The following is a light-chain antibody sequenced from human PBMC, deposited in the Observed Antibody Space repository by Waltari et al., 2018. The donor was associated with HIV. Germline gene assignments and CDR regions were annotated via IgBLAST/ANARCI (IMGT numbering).Light chain of an antibody. J-gene: IGKJ4*01. CDR2: DPS. Sequence: IQSPAALSLSPWARAVLSCRASQSVSGDLAWYHFHPGQAPTLLVYDPSVRATGVPERFRGSGSGTDFTLIITGLQSEDFAIYYCQQYHVRSPLTFGGGT. CDR1: QSVSGD. CDR3: QQYHVRSPLT. V-gene: IGKV3D-15*01.